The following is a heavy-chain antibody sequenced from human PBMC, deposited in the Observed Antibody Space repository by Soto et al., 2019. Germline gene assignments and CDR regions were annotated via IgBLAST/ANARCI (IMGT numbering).Heavy chain of an antibody. CDR2: IYYSGST. CDR1: GGSISSYY. CDR3: AILGSYYQSLDP. V-gene: IGHV4-59*08. J-gene: IGHJ5*01. D-gene: IGHD3-10*01. Sequence: SETLSLTCTVSGGSISSYYWSWIRQPPGRGLEWIGYIYYSGSTNYNPSLKSRVTISLDTSKNQFSLKLSSVTAADTAVDYCAILGSYYQSLDPWAQGTLVPVSA.